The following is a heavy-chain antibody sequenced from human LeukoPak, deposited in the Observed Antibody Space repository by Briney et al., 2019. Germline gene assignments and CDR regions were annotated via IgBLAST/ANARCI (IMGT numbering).Heavy chain of an antibody. J-gene: IGHJ4*02. CDR2: INHSGST. V-gene: IGHV4-34*01. CDR3: ARRTTIAATD. CDR1: GASFSDYY. Sequence: WETLSLTCVVYGASFSDYYWSWIRQSTGKGLEWIGEINHSGSTNYNPSLKSRVTISIGTSKNQFSLKLNSVTAADTAVYYCARRTTIAATDWGQGTLVTVSS. D-gene: IGHD6-13*01.